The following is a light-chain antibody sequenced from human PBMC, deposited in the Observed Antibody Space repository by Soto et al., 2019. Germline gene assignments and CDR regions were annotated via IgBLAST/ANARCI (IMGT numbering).Light chain of an antibody. CDR1: QTITSS. V-gene: IGKV3-11*01. J-gene: IGKJ3*01. CDR2: DGS. Sequence: EIVMTQSPATLSVYPGERATLSCRASQTITSSLAWYQQKPGQAPRLLIYDGSNRATGIPARFSGSGSGTDFTLTISSLEPEDFAVYHCQQRSNWPGTFGPGTKVDI. CDR3: QQRSNWPGT.